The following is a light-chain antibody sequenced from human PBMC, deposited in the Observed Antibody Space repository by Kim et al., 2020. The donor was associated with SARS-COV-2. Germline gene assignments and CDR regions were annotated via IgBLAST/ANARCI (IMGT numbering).Light chain of an antibody. CDR1: KLGDKY. CDR3: QAWDSSGV. J-gene: IGLJ3*02. CDR2: QDS. Sequence: SYELTQPPSVSVSPGQTASITCAGDKLGDKYACWYQQKPGQSPVLVIYQDSKRPSGIPERFSGSNSGNTATLTISVTQAMDEADYYCQAWDSSGVFGGGTQLTVL. V-gene: IGLV3-1*01.